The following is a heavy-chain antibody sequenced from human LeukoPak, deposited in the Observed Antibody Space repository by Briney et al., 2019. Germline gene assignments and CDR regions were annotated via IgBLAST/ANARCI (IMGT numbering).Heavy chain of an antibody. D-gene: IGHD3-10*01. CDR3: AKGVDAMVRGVSDC. J-gene: IGHJ4*02. Sequence: PGGSLRLSCAASGFTFDDYAMHWVRQAPGKGLEWVSGINWNSDTIGYADSVKGRFAISRDNAKNSLYLQMNSLRVEDTALYYCAKGVDAMVRGVSDCWGQGILVTVSS. CDR2: INWNSDTI. CDR1: GFTFDDYA. V-gene: IGHV3-9*01.